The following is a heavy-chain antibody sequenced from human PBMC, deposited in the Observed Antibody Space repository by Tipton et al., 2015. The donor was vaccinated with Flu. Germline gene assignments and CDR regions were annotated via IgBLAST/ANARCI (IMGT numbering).Heavy chain of an antibody. CDR3: ATYLSDLWSGYSGGWFDP. CDR1: GDSIASDYF. Sequence: TLSLTCSVSGDSIASDYFWGWIRQPPGKGLEWIGNLHHTGNTYYNTSLRSRVTILVDRSKNQFSLKLSSVTAADTAVYYCATYLSDLWSGYSGGWFDPWGQGTLVTVSS. J-gene: IGHJ5*02. D-gene: IGHD3-3*01. CDR2: LHHTGNT. V-gene: IGHV4-38-2*01.